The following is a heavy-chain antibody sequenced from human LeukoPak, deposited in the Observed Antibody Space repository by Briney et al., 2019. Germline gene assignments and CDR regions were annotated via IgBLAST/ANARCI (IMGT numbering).Heavy chain of an antibody. CDR1: GYTFTSYY. CDR2: INPSGGST. J-gene: IGHJ6*04. V-gene: IGHV1-46*01. Sequence: GASVKVSCKASGYTFTSYYMHWVRQAPGQGLEWMGIINPSGGSTSYAQKFRGRVTMTRDTSTSTVYMELSSLRSEDTAVYYCARTESERENTAMVDYYYYGMDVWGKGTTVTVSS. CDR3: ARTESERENTAMVDYYYYGMDV. D-gene: IGHD5-18*01.